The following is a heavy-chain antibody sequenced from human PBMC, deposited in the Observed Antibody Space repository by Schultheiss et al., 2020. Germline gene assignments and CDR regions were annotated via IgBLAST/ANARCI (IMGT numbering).Heavy chain of an antibody. V-gene: IGHV4-38-2*01. CDR2: IYHSGST. CDR3: ARSRSSGSSYDAFDI. D-gene: IGHD3-10*01. Sequence: SQTLSLTCAVYGGSFSGYYWGWIRQPPGKGLEWIGTIYHSGSTYYNPSLKSRVTMSVDTSKNQFSLKLSSVTASDTAVYYCARSRSSGSSYDAFDIWGQGTMGTVSS. CDR1: GGSFSGYY. J-gene: IGHJ3*02.